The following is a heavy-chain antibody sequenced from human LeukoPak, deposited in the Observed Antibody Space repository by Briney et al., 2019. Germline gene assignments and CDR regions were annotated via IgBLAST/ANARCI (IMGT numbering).Heavy chain of an antibody. Sequence: MPSETLSLTCAVYGGSFSGYYWSWIRQPPGKGLEWIGEINHSGSTNYNPSLKSRVTISVDTSKNQFSLKLSSVTAADTAVYYCARYCSGGSCYSIFDYWGQGTLVTVSS. CDR1: GGSFSGYY. CDR2: INHSGST. J-gene: IGHJ4*02. CDR3: ARYCSGGSCYSIFDY. V-gene: IGHV4-34*01. D-gene: IGHD2-15*01.